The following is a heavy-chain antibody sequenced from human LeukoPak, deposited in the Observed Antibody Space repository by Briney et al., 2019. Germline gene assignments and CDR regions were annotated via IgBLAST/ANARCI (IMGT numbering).Heavy chain of an antibody. CDR1: GFTFGTYA. Sequence: GRSLRLSCAASGFTFGTYAMHWVRQAPGKGLEWVAVISYDGSTTYYADSVKGRFTISRDNAKNSLYLQMNSLRAEDTAVYYCAELGITMIGGVWGKGTTVTISS. V-gene: IGHV3-30*04. CDR2: ISYDGSTT. D-gene: IGHD3-10*02. J-gene: IGHJ6*04. CDR3: AELGITMIGGV.